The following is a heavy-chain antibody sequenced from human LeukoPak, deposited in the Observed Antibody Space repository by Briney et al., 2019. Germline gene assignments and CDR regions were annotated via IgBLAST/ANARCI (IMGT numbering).Heavy chain of an antibody. D-gene: IGHD2-21*02. J-gene: IGHJ4*02. V-gene: IGHV3-64*01. CDR1: GFTFSSYA. CDR3: ARDVGGGDTFDY. Sequence: GGSLRLSCAASGFTFSSYAMHWVRQAPEKGLEYVSAISSNGGSTYYANSVKGRFTISRDNSKNTLYLQMGSLRAEDTAVYFCARDVGGGDTFDYWGQGTLVTVSS. CDR2: ISSNGGST.